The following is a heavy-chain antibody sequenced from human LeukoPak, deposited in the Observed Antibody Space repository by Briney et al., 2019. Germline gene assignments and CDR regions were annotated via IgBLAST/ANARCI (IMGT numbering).Heavy chain of an antibody. CDR1: GFTFSSYS. D-gene: IGHD3-22*01. CDR3: ARDPDYDTN. V-gene: IGHV3-21*04. CDR2: ISSSSSYI. J-gene: IGHJ4*02. Sequence: GGSLRLSCAASGFTFSSYSMNWVRQAPGKGLEWVSSISSSSSYIYYADSVEGRFTISRDNSKNTLYLQMNSLRAEDTAVYYCARDPDYDTNWGQGTLVTVSS.